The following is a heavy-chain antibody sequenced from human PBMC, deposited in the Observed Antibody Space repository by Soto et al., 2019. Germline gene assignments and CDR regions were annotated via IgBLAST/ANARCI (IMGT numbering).Heavy chain of an antibody. CDR3: AHRDFGCISTSCYDY. D-gene: IGHD2-2*01. J-gene: IGHJ4*02. CDR1: GFSLSTSGVG. Sequence: QITLKESGPTLVKPTQTLTLTCTFSGFSLSTSGVGVGWIRQPPGKALEWLALIYWDDDKRYSPSLKSRLTSTKDTSKNQVVLTMTNMDPDDTATYYGAHRDFGCISTSCYDYWGQGTLVTVSS. CDR2: IYWDDDK. V-gene: IGHV2-5*02.